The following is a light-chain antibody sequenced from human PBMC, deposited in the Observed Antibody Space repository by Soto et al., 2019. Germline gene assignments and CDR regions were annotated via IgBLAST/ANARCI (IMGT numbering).Light chain of an antibody. CDR1: QGIGST. CDR3: QRYNSWPHT. V-gene: IGKV3-15*01. J-gene: IGKJ4*01. Sequence: ENVLTQSPADLSVSLEERVTLSCRASQGIGSTLAWYQQKPGQTPRLLIYDSSTRAIGIPARFSGSRSGTEFTLTINGLQSEDFAVYYCQRYNSWPHTFGGGTKVDIK. CDR2: DSS.